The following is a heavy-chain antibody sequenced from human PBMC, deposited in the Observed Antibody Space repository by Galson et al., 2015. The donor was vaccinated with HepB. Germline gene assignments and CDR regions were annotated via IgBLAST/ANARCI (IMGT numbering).Heavy chain of an antibody. CDR1: GGSINSYY. CDR2: VFYRGST. Sequence: SGGSINSYYWTWIRQSPGKGLEWVGYVFYRGSTDYNPSLQSRATISVDPSKNQFSLKLTSVTAEDTAVYYCARVSRNSSGSYHRRGAFDIWGQGTVVTVSS. J-gene: IGHJ3*02. CDR3: ARVSRNSSGSYHRRGAFDI. D-gene: IGHD3-22*01. V-gene: IGHV4-59*01.